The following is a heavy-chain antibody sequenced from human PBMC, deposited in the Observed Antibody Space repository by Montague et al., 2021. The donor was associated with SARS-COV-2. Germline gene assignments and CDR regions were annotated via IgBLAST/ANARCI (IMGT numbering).Heavy chain of an antibody. CDR2: IYNTGRI. Sequence: SETLSLTCSVSGVSVTCAYYYWTWIRQRPGKGLEWIGYIYNTGRINYNPSLKSRVTISMDTSKNQFSLKVDSVSAADTAVYYCATEMAADDGFDIWGQGTMVTVSS. CDR3: ATEMAADDGFDI. CDR1: GVSVTCAYYY. V-gene: IGHV4-61*01. D-gene: IGHD5-24*01. J-gene: IGHJ3*02.